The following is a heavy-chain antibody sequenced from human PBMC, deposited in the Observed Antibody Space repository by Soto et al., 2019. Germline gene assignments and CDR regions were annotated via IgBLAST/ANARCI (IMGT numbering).Heavy chain of an antibody. CDR1: GVTFSNFA. D-gene: IGHD3-10*01. J-gene: IGHJ5*02. V-gene: IGHV3-23*01. CDR2: ISHSGTST. CDR3: AKGSWVHHGSEGGNWLDP. Sequence: EVQLLESGGGLVQPGGSLRLSCAASGVTFSNFAMNWVRQAPGKGLEWVSGISHSGTSTYYADSVKGRFTISRDNSKNTLYLQMNSLRAEDTAVYYCAKGSWVHHGSEGGNWLDPWGQGTLLTVSS.